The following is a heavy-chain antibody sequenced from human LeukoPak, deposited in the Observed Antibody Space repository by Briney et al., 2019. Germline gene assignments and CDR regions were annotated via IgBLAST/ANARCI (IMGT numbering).Heavy chain of an antibody. CDR1: GDSVSSNRAA. V-gene: IGHV6-1*01. CDR3: ARDPITGDRFDY. D-gene: IGHD7-27*01. J-gene: IGHJ4*02. CDR2: TYYRSKWYN. Sequence: SQTLSLTCAISGDSVSSNRAAWNWIRQYPSRGLEWLGRTYYRSKWYNDYAPSVKSRVTINPDTSKNQFSLQLSSVTPEDTAVYYCARDPITGDRFDYWGQGTLVTVSS.